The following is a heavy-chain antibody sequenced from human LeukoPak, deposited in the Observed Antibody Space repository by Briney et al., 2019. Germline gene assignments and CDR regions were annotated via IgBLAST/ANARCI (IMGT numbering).Heavy chain of an antibody. CDR2: ISTSGST. CDR1: GDSINNYY. CDR3: ARHGGDYVFDY. V-gene: IGHV4-59*08. D-gene: IGHD4-17*01. Sequence: SETLSLTCTVSGDSINNYYWSWIRQPPGKGLEWIGYISTSGSTNSNPSLKSRVTMSLDTSKRQFSLKLSSVTAADTAVYYCARHGGDYVFDYWGQGTLVTVPS. J-gene: IGHJ4*02.